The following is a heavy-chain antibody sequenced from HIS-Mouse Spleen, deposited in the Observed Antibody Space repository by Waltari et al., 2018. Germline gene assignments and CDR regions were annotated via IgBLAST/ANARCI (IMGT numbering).Heavy chain of an antibody. CDR3: AREIPYSSSWYDWYFDL. Sequence: QLQLQESGPGLVKPSETLSLTCTVSGGSISSSSYYWGWIRQPPGKGLEWIGSIYYRGSPYYNPSLKGRVTISVDTSKNQFSLKLSSVTAADTAVYYCAREIPYSSSWYDWYFDLWGRGTLVTVSS. CDR1: GGSISSSSYY. CDR2: IYYRGSP. V-gene: IGHV4-39*07. D-gene: IGHD6-13*01. J-gene: IGHJ2*01.